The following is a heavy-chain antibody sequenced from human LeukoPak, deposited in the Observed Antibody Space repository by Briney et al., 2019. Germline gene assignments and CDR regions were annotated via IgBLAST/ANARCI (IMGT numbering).Heavy chain of an antibody. D-gene: IGHD4-11*01. J-gene: IGHJ4*02. CDR1: GGSISSSSYY. Sequence: SETLSLTCTVSGGSISSSSYYWGWIRQPPGKGLEWIGSIYYSGSTYYNPSLKSRVTISVDTSKNQLSLKLSSVTAADTAVYYCARHVRATVTTGVDYWGQGTLVTVSS. CDR3: ARHVRATVTTGVDY. V-gene: IGHV4-39*01. CDR2: IYYSGST.